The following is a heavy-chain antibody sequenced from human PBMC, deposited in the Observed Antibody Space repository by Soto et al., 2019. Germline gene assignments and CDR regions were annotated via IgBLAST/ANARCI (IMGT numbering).Heavy chain of an antibody. V-gene: IGHV3-21*01. D-gene: IGHD3-10*01. CDR1: GFTFSSYS. Sequence: GGSLRLSCAASGFTFSSYSMNWVRQAPGKGLEWVSSISSSSYIYYADSVKGRFTISRDNAKNSLYLQMNSLRAEDTAVYYCARDYYGSGSYNYFDYWGQGTLVTVSS. CDR2: ISSSSYI. CDR3: ARDYYGSGSYNYFDY. J-gene: IGHJ4*02.